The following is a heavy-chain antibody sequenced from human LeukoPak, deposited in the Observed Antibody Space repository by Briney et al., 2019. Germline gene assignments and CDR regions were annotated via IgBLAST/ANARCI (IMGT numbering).Heavy chain of an antibody. V-gene: IGHV1-3*01. CDR2: INAGNGNT. Sequence: ASVKVSCKASGYTFTSYAMHWVRQAPGQRLEWMGWINAGNGNTKYSQKFQGRVTITRDTSASTAYMELSSLRSEDTAVYYCAIHSSGWVEYYFDYWGQGTLVTVSS. D-gene: IGHD6-19*01. CDR1: GYTFTSYA. J-gene: IGHJ4*02. CDR3: AIHSSGWVEYYFDY.